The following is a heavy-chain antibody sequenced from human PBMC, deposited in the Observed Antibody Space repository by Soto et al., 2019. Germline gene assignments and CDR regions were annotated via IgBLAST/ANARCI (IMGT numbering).Heavy chain of an antibody. CDR3: AKSRSTLDYVNYEARTYYYSGMDV. J-gene: IGHJ6*02. D-gene: IGHD1-7*01. Sequence: EVQLLESGGGLVQPGGPLRLSCAASGFTVSSYDMSWVRRAPGKGLEWVSGISASGGSTNDADSVKGQFSIAIDNSKNTLYLQMNSLRAEDTAVYYCAKSRSTLDYVNYEARTYYYSGMDVWGQGTTVTVSS. CDR2: ISASGGST. V-gene: IGHV3-23*01. CDR1: GFTVSSYD.